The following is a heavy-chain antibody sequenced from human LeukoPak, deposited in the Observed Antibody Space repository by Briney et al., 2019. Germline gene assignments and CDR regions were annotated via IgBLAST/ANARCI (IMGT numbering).Heavy chain of an antibody. D-gene: IGHD6-6*01. V-gene: IGHV3-7*01. J-gene: IGHJ4*02. CDR1: GFTFSNYW. CDR2: IKQDGSVR. Sequence: PGGSLRLSCAASGFTFSNYWMTWVRQAPGKGLEWVDNIKQDGSVRYYMDSVKGRFTISRDNPKNSLSLQLDSLRAEDTAVYYCARIGYSSSSLDYWGQGTLVTVSS. CDR3: ARIGYSSSSLDY.